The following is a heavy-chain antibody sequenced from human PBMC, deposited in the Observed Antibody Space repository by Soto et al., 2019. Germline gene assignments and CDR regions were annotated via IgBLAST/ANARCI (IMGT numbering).Heavy chain of an antibody. V-gene: IGHV3-30*18. CDR3: AKGIGPYDSSGPVDY. D-gene: IGHD3-22*01. Sequence: GCSLRLSCAASGFTSSNYGMHWVRQAPGKGLEWVAVISYDGSNKYYADSVKGRFTISRDNSKNTVYLQMNSLRAEDTAVYYCAKGIGPYDSSGPVDYWGQGTLVTVSS. CDR2: ISYDGSNK. CDR1: GFTSSNYG. J-gene: IGHJ4*02.